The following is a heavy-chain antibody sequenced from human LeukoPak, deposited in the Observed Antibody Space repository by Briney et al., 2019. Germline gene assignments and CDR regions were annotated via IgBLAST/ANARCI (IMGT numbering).Heavy chain of an antibody. D-gene: IGHD6-13*01. J-gene: IGHJ3*02. CDR2: ISSGGGTI. CDR3: ARGSSSWEDDAFDI. V-gene: IGHV3-48*01. CDR1: GFTLSSYS. Sequence: GGSLRLSCVASGFTLSSYSMNWVRQAPGKGLEWVSYISSGGGTIYYADSVKGRFTISRDSAKNSLYLQMDSLRAEDTAVYYCARGSSSWEDDAFDIWGQGTMVTVSS.